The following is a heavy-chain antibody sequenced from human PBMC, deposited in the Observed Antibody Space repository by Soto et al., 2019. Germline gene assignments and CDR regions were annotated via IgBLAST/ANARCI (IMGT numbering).Heavy chain of an antibody. V-gene: IGHV3-23*01. CDR2: ISGSGGST. Sequence: LRLSCAASGFTFSSYAMSWVRQAPGKGLEWVSAISGSGGSTYYADSVKGRFTISRDNSKNTLYLQMNSLRAEDTAVYYCAKDLRGWSPIYYYYGMDVSGQGTTVTVSS. D-gene: IGHD6-19*01. CDR3: AKDLRGWSPIYYYYGMDV. J-gene: IGHJ6*02. CDR1: GFTFSSYA.